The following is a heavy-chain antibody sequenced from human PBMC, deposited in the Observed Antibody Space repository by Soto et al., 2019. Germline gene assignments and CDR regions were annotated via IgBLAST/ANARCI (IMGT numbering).Heavy chain of an antibody. CDR2: TYYRSKWYN. CDR3: ARGYCTNGVCYMASSSDP. D-gene: IGHD2-8*01. J-gene: IGHJ5*02. V-gene: IGHV6-1*01. Sequence: PSQTLSLTCAISGDSVSSNSAAWNWIRQSPSRGLEWLGRTYYRSKWYNDYAVSVKSRITINPDTSKNQFSLQLNSVTPEDTAVYYCARGYCTNGVCYMASSSDPCGQGTLVTVSS. CDR1: GDSVSSNSAA.